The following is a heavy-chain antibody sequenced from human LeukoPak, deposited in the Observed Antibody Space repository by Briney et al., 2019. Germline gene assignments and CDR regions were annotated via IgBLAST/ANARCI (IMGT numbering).Heavy chain of an antibody. CDR1: GFTFTNYW. Sequence: GGSLTLSCAASGFTFTNYWMSWVRQAPGTGLEWVANIKQDGNEKYYVDSVRGRFTITRDSAENSLYLQMNSLRAEDTAVYYCARGGTSGYSSSLHFWGGNYYFDYWGQGTLVTVSS. D-gene: IGHD6-13*01. J-gene: IGHJ4*02. V-gene: IGHV3-7*01. CDR2: IKQDGNEK. CDR3: ARGGTSGYSSSLHFWGGNYYFDY.